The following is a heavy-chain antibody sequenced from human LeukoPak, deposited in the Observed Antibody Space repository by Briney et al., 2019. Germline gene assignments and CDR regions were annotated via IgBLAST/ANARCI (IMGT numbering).Heavy chain of an antibody. J-gene: IGHJ6*02. V-gene: IGHV4-39*07. CDR1: GGSISSSSYY. D-gene: IGHD3-10*01. CDR3: ARGEDYYGSGSKFYGMDV. Sequence: SETLSLTCTVSGGSISSSSYYWGWIRQPPGKGLEWIGSIYYSGSTYYNPSLKSRVTISVGRSKNQFSLKLSSVTAADTAVYYCARGEDYYGSGSKFYGMDVWGQGTTVTVSS. CDR2: IYYSGST.